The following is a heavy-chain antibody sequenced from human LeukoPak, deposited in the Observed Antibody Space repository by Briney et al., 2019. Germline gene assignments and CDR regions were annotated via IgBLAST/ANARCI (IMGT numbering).Heavy chain of an antibody. Sequence: PGGSLRLSCAASGFTFSSYAMSWVRQAPGKGLEWVSAISGSGGSTYYADSVKGRFTISRDNSKNTLYLQMNSLRAEDTAVDYCAKDYYGSGSYLSNDYWGQGTLVTVSS. CDR3: AKDYYGSGSYLSNDY. CDR1: GFTFSSYA. CDR2: ISGSGGST. V-gene: IGHV3-23*01. J-gene: IGHJ4*02. D-gene: IGHD3-10*01.